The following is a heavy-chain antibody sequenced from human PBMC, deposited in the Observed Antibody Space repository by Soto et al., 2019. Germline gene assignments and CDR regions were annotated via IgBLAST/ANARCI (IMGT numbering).Heavy chain of an antibody. V-gene: IGHV4-39*01. CDR2: IYYSGST. J-gene: IGHJ4*02. CDR3: ARQADYYGSSGQVDY. Sequence: LTCTVSGGSISSSSYYWGWIRQPPGKGLEWIGSIYYSGSTYYNPSLKSRVTISVDTSKNQFSLKLSSVTAADTAVYYCARQADYYGSSGQVDYWGQGTLVTVS. CDR1: GGSISSSSYY. D-gene: IGHD3-22*01.